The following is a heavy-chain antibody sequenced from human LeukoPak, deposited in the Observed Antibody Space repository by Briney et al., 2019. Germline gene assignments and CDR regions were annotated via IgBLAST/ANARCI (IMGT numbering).Heavy chain of an antibody. J-gene: IGHJ6*02. Sequence: ASVKVSCKASGYTFTSYGISWVRQAPGQGLEWMGWNSAYNGNTNYAQKLQGRVTMTTDTSTSTAYMELRSLRSDDTAVYYCARVNRYSSSWYGSVGYGMDVWGQGTTVTVSS. CDR3: ARVNRYSSSWYGSVGYGMDV. D-gene: IGHD6-13*01. CDR1: GYTFTSYG. CDR2: NSAYNGNT. V-gene: IGHV1-18*01.